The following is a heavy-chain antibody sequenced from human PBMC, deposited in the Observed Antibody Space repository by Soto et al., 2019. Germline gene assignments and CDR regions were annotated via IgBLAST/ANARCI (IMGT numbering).Heavy chain of an antibody. J-gene: IGHJ4*02. D-gene: IGHD6-13*01. CDR1: GFTFSSYA. Sequence: ESGGGVVQPGRSLRLSCAASGFTFSSYAMHWVRQAPGKGLEWVAVISYDGSNKYYADSVKGRFTISRDNSKNTLYLQMNSLRAEDTAVYYCARSVGKSSSWCDYWGQGTLVTVSS. CDR3: ARSVGKSSSWCDY. CDR2: ISYDGSNK. V-gene: IGHV3-30-3*01.